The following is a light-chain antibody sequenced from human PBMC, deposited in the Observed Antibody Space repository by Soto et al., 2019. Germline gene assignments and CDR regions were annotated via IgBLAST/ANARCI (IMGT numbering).Light chain of an antibody. CDR2: DAS. CDR3: QQYNSYWT. J-gene: IGKJ1*01. CDR1: QDIKNY. Sequence: DIQMTQSPSSLSASVGDRVTITCQASQDIKNYLNWYQQKSGKAPKLLIHDASTLESGIPSRFSGSGSGTEFTLTISSLQPDDFATYYCQQYNSYWTFGQGTKVDIK. V-gene: IGKV1-5*01.